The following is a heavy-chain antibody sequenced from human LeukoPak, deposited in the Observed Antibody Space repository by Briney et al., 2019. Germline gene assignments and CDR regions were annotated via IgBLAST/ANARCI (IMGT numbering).Heavy chain of an antibody. CDR2: ISAYNGNT. V-gene: IGHV1-18*01. D-gene: IGHD5-18*01. J-gene: IGHJ4*02. Sequence: GASVKVSCKASGYTFTRYGISWVRQAPGQGLEWMGWISAYNGNTNYAQKLQGRVTMTTDTSTSTAYMEMSSLRSEDTAVYYCASPGPNTAMVLMANYYFDYWGQGTLVTVSS. CDR1: GYTFTRYG. CDR3: ASPGPNTAMVLMANYYFDY.